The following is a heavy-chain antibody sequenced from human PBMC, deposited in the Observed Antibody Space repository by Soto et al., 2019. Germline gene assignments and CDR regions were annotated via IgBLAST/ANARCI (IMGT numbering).Heavy chain of an antibody. V-gene: IGHV3-30*18. D-gene: IGHD2-2*01. Sequence: QVQLVESGGGVVQPGRSLRLSCAASGFTFSSYGMHWVRQAPGKGLEWVAVISYDGSNKYYADSVKGRYTISRDNSKNTLYLQMNSLRAEDTAGYYCAKDSLDILLVPAAMGVWGQGTTVTVSS. CDR2: ISYDGSNK. J-gene: IGHJ6*02. CDR1: GFTFSSYG. CDR3: AKDSLDILLVPAAMGV.